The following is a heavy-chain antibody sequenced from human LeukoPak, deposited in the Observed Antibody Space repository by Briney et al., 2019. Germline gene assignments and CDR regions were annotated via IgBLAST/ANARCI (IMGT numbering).Heavy chain of an antibody. J-gene: IGHJ4*02. Sequence: SETLSLTCSVSGDSISSGYYWGWIRPPPGKGLEWIGSIYHSGSTYYNPSLKSRVTISVDTSKNQFSLKLSSVTAADTAVYYCARVLPAAPFDYWGQGTLVTVSS. V-gene: IGHV4-38-2*02. CDR3: ARVLPAAPFDY. CDR2: IYHSGST. D-gene: IGHD2-2*01. CDR1: GDSISSGYY.